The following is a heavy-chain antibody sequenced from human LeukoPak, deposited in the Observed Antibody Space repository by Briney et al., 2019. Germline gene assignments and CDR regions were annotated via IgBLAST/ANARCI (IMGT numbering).Heavy chain of an antibody. CDR1: GGSISSYY. CDR2: IYHSGST. J-gene: IGHJ4*02. CDR3: ARDGYSGNDGL. D-gene: IGHD5-12*01. Sequence: SETLSLTCIVSGGSISSYYWSWIRQPPGKGLEWIGYIYHSGSTKYNPSLKSRVTISVDTSKNQFSLKLSSVTAADTAVYYCARDGYSGNDGLWGQGTLVTVSS. V-gene: IGHV4-59*01.